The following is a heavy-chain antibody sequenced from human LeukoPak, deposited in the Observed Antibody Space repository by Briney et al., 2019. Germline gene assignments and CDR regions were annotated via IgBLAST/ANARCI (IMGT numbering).Heavy chain of an antibody. Sequence: SETLSLTCTVSRGSISSNYWSWIRQPPGKGLEWIGYVYSSGSTKYNPSLKSRVTISVDTSKNQFSLKLSSVTAADTAVYYCASLGDYYDSSGPHWGQGTLVTVSS. CDR2: VYSSGST. CDR3: ASLGDYYDSSGPH. V-gene: IGHV4-59*08. D-gene: IGHD3-22*01. J-gene: IGHJ4*02. CDR1: RGSISSNY.